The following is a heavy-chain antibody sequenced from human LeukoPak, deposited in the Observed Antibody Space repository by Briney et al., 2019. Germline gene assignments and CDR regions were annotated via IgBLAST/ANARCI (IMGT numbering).Heavy chain of an antibody. Sequence: PGGSLRLSCAASGFTFSSYSMNWVRQAPGKGLEWVGLIRSKAYGGTTEYAASVKGRFTISRNDSKSIAYLQMNSLKTEDTAVYYCTSRYYYDSSGYLYWGQGTLVTVSS. CDR1: GFTFSSYS. D-gene: IGHD3-22*01. V-gene: IGHV3-49*04. CDR2: IRSKAYGGTT. CDR3: TSRYYYDSSGYLY. J-gene: IGHJ4*02.